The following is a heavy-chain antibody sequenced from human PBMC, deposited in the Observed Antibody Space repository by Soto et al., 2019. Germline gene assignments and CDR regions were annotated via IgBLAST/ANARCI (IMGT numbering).Heavy chain of an antibody. CDR2: ISSRSDI. J-gene: IGHJ6*02. D-gene: IGHD2-2*02. V-gene: IGHV3-21*01. Sequence: PGGSLRLSCVGSGFTFRTYSIHLVRQAPGKGLEWVSSISSRSDIYYADSVKGRFTISRDNAKNSVSLQMNSLRAEDTAVYYCAREYTAWPLAYGLDVWGQGTTVTV. CDR1: GFTFRTYS. CDR3: AREYTAWPLAYGLDV.